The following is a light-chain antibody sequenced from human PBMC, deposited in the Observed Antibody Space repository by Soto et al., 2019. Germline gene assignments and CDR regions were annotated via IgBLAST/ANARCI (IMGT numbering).Light chain of an antibody. J-gene: IGLJ1*01. CDR1: ISDVGSYNL. CDR3: CSYAGSNNPYV. V-gene: IGLV2-23*01. CDR2: EGS. Sequence: TQPASVSGSPGQSITIACTGTISDVGSYNLVSWYQQHPGKAPKLIIYEGSKWPSGVSNRFSGSKYGNTASLTISGLQAEDEADYYCCSYAGSNNPYVFGAGTKVTVL.